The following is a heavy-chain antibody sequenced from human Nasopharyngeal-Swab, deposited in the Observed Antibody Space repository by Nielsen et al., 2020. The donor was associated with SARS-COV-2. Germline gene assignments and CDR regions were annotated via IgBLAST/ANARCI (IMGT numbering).Heavy chain of an antibody. V-gene: IGHV3-48*02. Sequence: VRQAPGKGLEWVSYISSTGSTIYSADSVKGRFTISRDNAKNSLYLQMNSLRDEDTAVYYCARDRWRLRFGELLGRYYYGMDVWGQGTTVTVSS. CDR2: ISSTGSTI. CDR3: ARDRWRLRFGELLGRYYYGMDV. J-gene: IGHJ6*02. D-gene: IGHD3-10*01.